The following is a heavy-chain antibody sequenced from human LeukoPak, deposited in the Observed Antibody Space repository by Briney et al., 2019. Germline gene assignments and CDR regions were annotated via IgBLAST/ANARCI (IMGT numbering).Heavy chain of an antibody. Sequence: ASVKVSCKASGYTFTSYDINWVRQATGQGLEWMGWMNPNSGNTGYAQKFQGRVTMTRNTSISTAYMELSSLRSEDTAVYYCARGPLSSPGYYYYGMDVWGQGTTVSVSS. CDR1: GYTFTSYD. CDR3: ARGPLSSPGYYYYGMDV. D-gene: IGHD2/OR15-2a*01. V-gene: IGHV1-8*01. J-gene: IGHJ6*02. CDR2: MNPNSGNT.